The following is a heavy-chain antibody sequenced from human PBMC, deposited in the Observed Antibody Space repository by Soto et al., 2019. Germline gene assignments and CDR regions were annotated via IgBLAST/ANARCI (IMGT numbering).Heavy chain of an antibody. J-gene: IGHJ6*02. D-gene: IGHD3-10*01. CDR3: ARVFTPRSYGVDV. CDR2: INPNRGGT. CDR1: GYTFTGAY. Sequence: ASVKVSCKASGYTFTGAYIHWVRQAPGQGLEWMGCINPNRGGTEFAQKFQGRVTVTRDTSITTVYMEMNRLRSDDTGVYYCARVFTPRSYGVDVWGQGTAVTVSS. V-gene: IGHV1-2*02.